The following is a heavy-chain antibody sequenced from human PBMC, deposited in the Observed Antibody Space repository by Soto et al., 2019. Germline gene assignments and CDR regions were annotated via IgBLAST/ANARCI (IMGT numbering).Heavy chain of an antibody. V-gene: IGHV1-69*06. J-gene: IGHJ6*02. Sequence: QVQLVQSGAEVKKPGSSVKVSCKASGGTFSSYAISWVRQAPGQGLEWKGGIIPIFGTANYAQKFQGRVTITADKSTSTAYMELSSLRSEDTAVYNCARVVVVPAIPAGPPGLNPGAYYGMDVWGQGTTVTVSS. CDR2: IIPIFGTA. D-gene: IGHD2-2*01. CDR1: GGTFSSYA. CDR3: ARVVVVPAIPAGPPGLNPGAYYGMDV.